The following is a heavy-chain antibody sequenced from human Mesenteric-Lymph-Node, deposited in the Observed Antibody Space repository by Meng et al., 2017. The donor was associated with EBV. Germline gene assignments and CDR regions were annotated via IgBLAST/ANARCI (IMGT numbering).Heavy chain of an antibody. CDR3: ATGERSGYVAH. CDR1: GGSIDSSNW. D-gene: IGHD5-12*01. Sequence: VQLPGAAPGVVRPSGPRSLTWVFPGGSIDSSNWWSWVRQPPGKGLEWIGEIFHSGITNYNPSLKNRVIMSVDKSTNQFSLNLISVTAADTATYYCATGERSGYVAHWGQGTLVTVSS. J-gene: IGHJ5*02. CDR2: IFHSGIT. V-gene: IGHV4-4*02.